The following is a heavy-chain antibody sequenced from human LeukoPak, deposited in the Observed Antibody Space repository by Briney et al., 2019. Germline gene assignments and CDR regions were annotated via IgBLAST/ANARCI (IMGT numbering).Heavy chain of an antibody. D-gene: IGHD4-17*01. CDR1: GVSISSGSYY. V-gene: IGHV4-61*02. CDR3: ARYVDYGDYLDY. CDR2: IYTSGST. Sequence: PSETLSLTCTVSGVSISSGSYYWRWIRQPAGKGLEWIVRIYTSGSTNYNPSLKSRVTISVDTSKNQFSLKLSSVTAADTAVYYCARYVDYGDYLDYWGQGTLVTVSS. J-gene: IGHJ4*02.